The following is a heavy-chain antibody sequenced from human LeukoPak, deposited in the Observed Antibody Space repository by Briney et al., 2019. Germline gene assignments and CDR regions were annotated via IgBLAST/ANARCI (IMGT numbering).Heavy chain of an antibody. Sequence: GGSLRLSCAASGFTFSSYWMSWVRQAPGKGLEWVANIKQDGSEKYYVDSVKGRFTISRDNAKNSLYLQMNSLRAEDTAVYYCAKDRLSHTKFETGGYQSYYFMDAWGKGTTVTVSS. V-gene: IGHV3-7*01. CDR2: IKQDGSEK. J-gene: IGHJ6*03. CDR3: AKDRLSHTKFETGGYQSYYFMDA. D-gene: IGHD3-10*02. CDR1: GFTFSSYW.